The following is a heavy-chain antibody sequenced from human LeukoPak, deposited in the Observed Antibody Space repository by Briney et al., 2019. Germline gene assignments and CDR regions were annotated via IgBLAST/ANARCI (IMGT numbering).Heavy chain of an antibody. CDR1: GGAISSGGYS. CDR3: ARGDYYDSSGYYNPVFDY. J-gene: IGHJ4*02. D-gene: IGHD3-22*01. CDR2: IYHSGST. V-gene: IGHV4-30-2*01. Sequence: SETLSLTCAVSGGAISSGGYSWSWIRQPPGKGLEWIGYIYHSGSTYYNPSLKSRVTISVDRSKNRFSLKLSSVTAADTAVYYCARGDYYDSSGYYNPVFDYWGQGTLVTVSS.